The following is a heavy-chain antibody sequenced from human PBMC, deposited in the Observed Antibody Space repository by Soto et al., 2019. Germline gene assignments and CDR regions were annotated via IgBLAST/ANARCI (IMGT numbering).Heavy chain of an antibody. CDR2: IKSKTDGGTT. CDR1: EFTFSNAW. CDR3: TTTGDYYYGKDV. V-gene: IGHV3-15*01. Sequence: EVQLVESGGGLVKPGGSLRLSCAASEFTFSNAWMSWVRQAPGKGLEWVGRIKSKTDGGTTDYAAPVKGRFTISRDDSKNTLYLQMNSLKTEDTAVYYCTTTGDYYYGKDVWGQGTTVTVSS. J-gene: IGHJ6*02.